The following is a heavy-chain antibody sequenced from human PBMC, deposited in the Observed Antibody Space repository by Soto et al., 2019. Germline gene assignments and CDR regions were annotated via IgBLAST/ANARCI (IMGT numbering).Heavy chain of an antibody. CDR3: ARVCRKMATILYYFDF. CDR1: GGSISSCGYY. Sequence: PSETLSLTCTVSGGSISSCGYYWSWIRQHPGKGLEWIGYIYYSGNTYYNPSLKSRVTISVDTSKNQFSLKLSSVTAADTAVYYCARVCRKMATILYYFDFWGQGTLVTVSS. V-gene: IGHV4-31*03. CDR2: IYYSGNT. D-gene: IGHD5-12*01. J-gene: IGHJ4*02.